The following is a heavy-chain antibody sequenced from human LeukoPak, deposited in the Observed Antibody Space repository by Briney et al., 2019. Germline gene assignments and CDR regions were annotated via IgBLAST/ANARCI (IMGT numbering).Heavy chain of an antibody. CDR3: AREVRVFAPVDY. CDR1: GFTFSSYS. Sequence: GGSLRLSCVASGFTFSSYSMIWVRQAPGKGLEWVSYISSRSSTIYYADSVKGRFTISRDNAKNSLYLQMNSLRAEDTAVYYCAREVRVFAPVDYWGQGTLVTVSS. D-gene: IGHD6-13*01. V-gene: IGHV3-48*01. J-gene: IGHJ4*02. CDR2: ISSRSSTI.